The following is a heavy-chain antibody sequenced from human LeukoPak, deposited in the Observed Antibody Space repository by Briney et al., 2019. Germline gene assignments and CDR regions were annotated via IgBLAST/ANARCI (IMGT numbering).Heavy chain of an antibody. V-gene: IGHV1-2*02. CDR3: ARDRVGSGWPRPYYFEI. CDR1: GYTFTGYY. Sequence: ASVKVSGKSSGYTFTGYYLHWVRQAPGQGPEWMGWINPNTGATMYSQKFQGRVTMTRDTSVSTGYMELRSLTSDDSAVYYCARDRVGSGWPRPYYFEIWGQGTLVTVSS. J-gene: IGHJ4*02. CDR2: INPNTGAT. D-gene: IGHD6-19*01.